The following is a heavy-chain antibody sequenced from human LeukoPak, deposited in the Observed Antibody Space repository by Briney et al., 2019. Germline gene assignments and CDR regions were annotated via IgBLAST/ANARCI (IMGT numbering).Heavy chain of an antibody. Sequence: GGSLRLSCAVSASTFSSYEMNWFRQTPGKGLEWVSYISGSGSTIYYADSVKGRFTISRDNAKNALYLQMNGLRAEDTAVYYCAGQRWLPVVDYWGQGTLVTVSS. D-gene: IGHD5-24*01. J-gene: IGHJ4*02. V-gene: IGHV3-48*03. CDR1: ASTFSSYE. CDR2: ISGSGSTI. CDR3: AGQRWLPVVDY.